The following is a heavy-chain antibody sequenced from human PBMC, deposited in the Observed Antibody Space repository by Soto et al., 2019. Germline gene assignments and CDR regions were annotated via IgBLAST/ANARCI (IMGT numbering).Heavy chain of an antibody. J-gene: IGHJ4*02. Sequence: EVQLVESGGGLVQPGGSLRLSCAASGFTFSSYWMSWVRQAPGKGLEWVANIKQDGSEKYYVDSVKGRFTISRDNAKNSLYLQMNSLRAEDTAVYYCARGRRRDIVVVPAATTTYYFDYWGQGTLVTVSS. V-gene: IGHV3-7*01. CDR1: GFTFSSYW. CDR2: IKQDGSEK. D-gene: IGHD2-2*01. CDR3: ARGRRRDIVVVPAATTTYYFDY.